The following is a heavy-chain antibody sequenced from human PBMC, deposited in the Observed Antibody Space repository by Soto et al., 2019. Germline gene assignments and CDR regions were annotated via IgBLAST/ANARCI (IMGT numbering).Heavy chain of an antibody. CDR3: ARVGRRGVPPPDLGFRSGYYSYFDY. CDR2: INPSGGST. CDR1: GYTFTSYY. J-gene: IGHJ4*02. V-gene: IGHV1-46*01. D-gene: IGHD3-3*01. Sequence: QVQLVQSGAEVKKPGASVKVSCKASGYTFTSYYMHWVRQAPGQGLEWMGIINPSGGSTSYAQKFQGRVTMTRDTSTSTVYMELSSVRTEDTAVYYCARVGRRGVPPPDLGFRSGYYSYFDYWGQGTLVTVSS.